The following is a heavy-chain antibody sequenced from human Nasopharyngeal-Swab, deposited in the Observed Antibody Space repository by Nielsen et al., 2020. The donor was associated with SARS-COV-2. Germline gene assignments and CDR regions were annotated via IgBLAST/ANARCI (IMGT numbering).Heavy chain of an antibody. Sequence: ASVKVSCKASGYTFTSYDINWERQATGQGLEWMGWMNPNSGNTGYAQKFQGRVTMTRNTSISTAYMELSSLRSEDTAVYYCARRRVPAATNWFDPWGQGTLVTVSS. V-gene: IGHV1-8*01. CDR2: MNPNSGNT. D-gene: IGHD2-2*01. J-gene: IGHJ5*02. CDR3: ARRRVPAATNWFDP. CDR1: GYTFTSYD.